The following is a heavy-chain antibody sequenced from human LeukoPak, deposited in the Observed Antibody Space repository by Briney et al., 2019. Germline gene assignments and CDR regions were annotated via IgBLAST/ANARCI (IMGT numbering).Heavy chain of an antibody. D-gene: IGHD5-18*01. CDR2: ISSSGSTI. Sequence: GGSLRLSCAASGFTFSDYYMSWIRQAPGKGLEWVSYISSSGSTIYYADSVKGRFTISRDNAKNSLYLQMNSLRAEDSAVYYCASLPDTPMEDFDYWGQGTLVTVSS. J-gene: IGHJ4*02. V-gene: IGHV3-11*04. CDR3: ASLPDTPMEDFDY. CDR1: GFTFSDYY.